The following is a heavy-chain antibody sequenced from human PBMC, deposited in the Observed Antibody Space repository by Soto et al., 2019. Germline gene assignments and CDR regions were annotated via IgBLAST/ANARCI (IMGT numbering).Heavy chain of an antibody. Sequence: GGSLRLSCAASGFTFSSYGMHWVRQAPGKGLEWVAVISYDGSNKYYADSVKGRFTISRDNSKNTLYLQMNSLRAEDTAVYYCAKALIWMITSPQFDSWCQGTLVNVSS. CDR3: AKALIWMITSPQFDS. D-gene: IGHD3-16*01. CDR2: ISYDGSNK. CDR1: GFTFSSYG. V-gene: IGHV3-30*18. J-gene: IGHJ5*01.